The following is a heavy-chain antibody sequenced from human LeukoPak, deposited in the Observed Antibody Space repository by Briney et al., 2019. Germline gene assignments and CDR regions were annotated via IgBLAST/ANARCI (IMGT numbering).Heavy chain of an antibody. CDR2: IYYSGGT. CDR3: ARVRGGYTSSGSYYPYYLHY. Sequence: SETLSLTCTVSGGSISSYYWSWIRQPPGKGLEWIGYIYYSGGTNYNPSLKSRVTISVDTSRNQFSLKLSSVTAADTAVYYCARVRGGYTSSGSYYPYYLHYWGQGTLVTVSS. J-gene: IGHJ4*02. CDR1: GGSISSYY. V-gene: IGHV4-59*01. D-gene: IGHD3-10*01.